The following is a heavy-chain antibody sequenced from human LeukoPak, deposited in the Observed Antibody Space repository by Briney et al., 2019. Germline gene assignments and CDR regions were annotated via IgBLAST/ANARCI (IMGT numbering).Heavy chain of an antibody. CDR2: ISAYNGNT. V-gene: IGHV1-18*01. CDR3: ARLIVGATRGAFDI. D-gene: IGHD1-26*01. J-gene: IGHJ3*02. Sequence: ASVTVSCKASGYTFTSYGISWVRQAPGQGLEWMGWISAYNGNTNYAQKLQGRVTMTTDTSTSTAYMELRSLRSDDTAVYYCARLIVGATRGAFDIWGQGTMVTVSS. CDR1: GYTFTSYG.